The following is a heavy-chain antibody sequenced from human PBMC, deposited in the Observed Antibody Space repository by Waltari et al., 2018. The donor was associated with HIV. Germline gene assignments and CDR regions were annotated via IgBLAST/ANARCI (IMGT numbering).Heavy chain of an antibody. J-gene: IGHJ4*02. CDR1: GFPFSSYS. D-gene: IGHD6-19*01. Sequence: EVQLVESGGGLVQPGGSLRLSCAASGFPFSSYSMTLVRQAPGKGLEWVSYISSSSSTIYYADSVKGRFTISRDNAKNSLYLQMNSLRAEDTAVYYCARGTFSGYFDYWGQGTLVTVSS. CDR3: ARGTFSGYFDY. CDR2: ISSSSSTI. V-gene: IGHV3-48*01.